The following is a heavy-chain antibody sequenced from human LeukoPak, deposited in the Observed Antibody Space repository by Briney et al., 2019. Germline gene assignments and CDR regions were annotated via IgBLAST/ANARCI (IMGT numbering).Heavy chain of an antibody. V-gene: IGHV3-11*05. D-gene: IGHD3-22*01. CDR1: GFTFSDYY. J-gene: IGHJ4*02. Sequence: GGSLRLSCAASGFTFSDYYMSWIRQAPGKGLEWVSYISSSSSYTNYADSVKGRFTISRDNAKNSLYLQMNSLRAEDTAVYYCARVYYDSSGYYDGDDYWGQGTLVTVSS. CDR2: ISSSSSYT. CDR3: ARVYYDSSGYYDGDDY.